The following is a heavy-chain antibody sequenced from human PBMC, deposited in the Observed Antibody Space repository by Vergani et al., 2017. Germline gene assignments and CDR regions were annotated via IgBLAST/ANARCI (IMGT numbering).Heavy chain of an antibody. Sequence: QVQLQQWGAGLLKPSETLSLTCAVYGGSFSGYYWSWIRQPPGKGLEWIGEINHSGSTNYNPSLKSRVTISVDTSKNQFSLKLSSVTAADTVVYYCASLVGWELLNYWGQGTLVTVSS. V-gene: IGHV4-34*01. CDR3: ASLVGWELLNY. CDR2: INHSGST. J-gene: IGHJ4*02. D-gene: IGHD1-26*01. CDR1: GGSFSGYY.